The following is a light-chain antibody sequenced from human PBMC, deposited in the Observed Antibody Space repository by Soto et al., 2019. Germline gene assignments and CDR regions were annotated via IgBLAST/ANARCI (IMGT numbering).Light chain of an antibody. CDR1: SSDVGGYKY. CDR3: NSYTSSSSFV. Sequence: QSALTQPASVSGSPGQSITISCTGTSSDVGGYKYVSWYQQHPGKAPKLMIYEVSNRPSGVSDRFSGSKSGNTASLAISGLQPEDEADYYYNSYTSSSSFVFGTGTKLTVL. V-gene: IGLV2-14*01. CDR2: EVS. J-gene: IGLJ1*01.